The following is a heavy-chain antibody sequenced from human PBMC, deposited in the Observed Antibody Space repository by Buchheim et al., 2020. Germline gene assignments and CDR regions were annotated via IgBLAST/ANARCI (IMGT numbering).Heavy chain of an antibody. V-gene: IGHV4-34*01. D-gene: IGHD1-26*01. J-gene: IGHJ4*02. CDR3: ARIYPGGSYYFDY. CDR1: GGSFSGYY. Sequence: QVQLQQWGARLLKPSETLSLTCAVYGGSFSGYYWSWIRQPPGKGLEWIGEINHSGSTNYNPSLKSRVTISVDTSKNQFSLKLSSVTAADTAVYYCARIYPGGSYYFDYWGQGTL. CDR2: INHSGST.